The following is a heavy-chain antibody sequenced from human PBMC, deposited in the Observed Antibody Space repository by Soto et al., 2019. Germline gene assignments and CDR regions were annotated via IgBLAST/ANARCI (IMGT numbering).Heavy chain of an antibody. D-gene: IGHD3-10*01. CDR3: ARNSSPLGSGSYYKAWFDP. Sequence: GGSLRLSCAASGFTVSSNYMSWVRQAPGKGLEWVSVIYSGGSTYYADSVKGRFTISRDNSKNTLYLQMNSLRAEDTAVYYCARNSSPLGSGSYYKAWFDPWGQGTLVTVSS. J-gene: IGHJ5*02. V-gene: IGHV3-53*01. CDR2: IYSGGST. CDR1: GFTVSSNY.